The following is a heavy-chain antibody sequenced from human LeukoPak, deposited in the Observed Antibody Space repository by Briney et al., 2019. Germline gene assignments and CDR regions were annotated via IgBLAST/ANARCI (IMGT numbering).Heavy chain of an antibody. Sequence: SETLSLTCTVSGGSISIGGYYWSWIRQHPGKGLEWIGYIYYSGSTYYNPSLKSRVTISVDTSKNQFSLKLSSVTAADTAVYYCASNGSGYYRSYWYFDLWGRGTLVTVSS. D-gene: IGHD3-22*01. J-gene: IGHJ2*01. CDR2: IYYSGST. CDR3: ASNGSGYYRSYWYFDL. V-gene: IGHV4-31*03. CDR1: GGSISIGGYY.